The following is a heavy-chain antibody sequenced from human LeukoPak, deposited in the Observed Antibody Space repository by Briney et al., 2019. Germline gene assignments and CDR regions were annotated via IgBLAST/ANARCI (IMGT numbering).Heavy chain of an antibody. D-gene: IGHD3-22*01. V-gene: IGHV1-69*04. CDR3: AREARNHKYYYGSSGYYSNFDY. CDR2: IIPILGIA. Sequence: ASVKVSCKASGGTSSSYAISWVRQAPGQGLEWMGRIIPILGIANYAQKFQGRVTITADKSTSAAYMELSSLRSEDMAVYYCAREARNHKYYYGSSGYYSNFDYWGQGTLVTVSS. J-gene: IGHJ4*02. CDR1: GGTSSSYA.